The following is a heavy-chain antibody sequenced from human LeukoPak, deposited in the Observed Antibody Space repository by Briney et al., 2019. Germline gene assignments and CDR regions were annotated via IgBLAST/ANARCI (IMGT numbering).Heavy chain of an antibody. J-gene: IGHJ3*02. Sequence: GGSLRLSCAASGFTFSTYTMNWVRQAPGQGLEWVSSITSTGSTKYYADSVKGRFTISRDNAKNSLYLQMNSLRDEDTAVYYCARHSRSGYSDYESAFDIWGQGTMVIVSS. CDR3: ARHSRSGYSDYESAFDI. D-gene: IGHD5-12*01. CDR2: ITSTGSTK. CDR1: GFTFSTYT. V-gene: IGHV3-48*02.